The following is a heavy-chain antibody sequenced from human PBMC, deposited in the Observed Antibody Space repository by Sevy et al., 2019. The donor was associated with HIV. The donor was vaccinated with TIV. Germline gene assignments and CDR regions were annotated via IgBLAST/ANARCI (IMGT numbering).Heavy chain of an antibody. Sequence: GGSLRLSCAASGFTFSSYWMHWVRQAPGKGLVWVSRINGDGSYTSYADSMKGRFTISRDNAKNTLYLQMNSLRAEDTAVYYCARVGIAAAGDYYYYMDVWGKGTTVTVSS. V-gene: IGHV3-74*01. CDR1: GFTFSSYW. D-gene: IGHD6-13*01. CDR2: INGDGSYT. CDR3: ARVGIAAAGDYYYYMDV. J-gene: IGHJ6*03.